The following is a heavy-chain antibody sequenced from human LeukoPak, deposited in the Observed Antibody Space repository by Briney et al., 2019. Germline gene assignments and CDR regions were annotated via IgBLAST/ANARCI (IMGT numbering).Heavy chain of an antibody. CDR1: GYTFTAYY. D-gene: IGHD2-2*02. J-gene: IGHJ5*02. V-gene: IGHV1-2*02. CDR2: IHPNSGGT. CDR3: ARNRNYCNSTSCYTDWFDP. Sequence: GASVKVSCKASGYTFTAYYMHWVRQAPGQGLEWMGWIHPNSGGTNYAQNFQGRVTMTRDTSISTAYMELSRLRSDDTAVYYCARNRNYCNSTSCYTDWFDPWGQGTLVTVSS.